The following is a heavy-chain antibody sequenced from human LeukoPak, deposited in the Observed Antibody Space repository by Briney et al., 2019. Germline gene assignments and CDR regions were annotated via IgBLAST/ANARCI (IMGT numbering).Heavy chain of an antibody. V-gene: IGHV1-69*04. D-gene: IGHD4-17*01. Sequence: GASVKVSCKASGGTFSSYAISWVRQAPGQGLEWMGRIIPILGIANYAQKFQGRVTITADKSTSTAYMELSSLRSEDTAVYYCARETQTTVTSPYYFDYWGRGTLVTVSS. CDR3: ARETQTTVTSPYYFDY. CDR1: GGTFSSYA. J-gene: IGHJ4*02. CDR2: IIPILGIA.